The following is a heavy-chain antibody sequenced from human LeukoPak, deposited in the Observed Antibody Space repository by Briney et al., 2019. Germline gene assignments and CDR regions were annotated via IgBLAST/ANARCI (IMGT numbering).Heavy chain of an antibody. Sequence: GASVKVSCKASGYTFTGYYMHWVRQAPAQGLEWMGWINPNSGGTNYAQKFQGRVTMTRDTSISTAYMELSRLRSDDTAVYYCARDREDIVVVSAASTNWFDPWGRGTLVTVSS. D-gene: IGHD2-2*01. J-gene: IGHJ5*02. CDR2: INPNSGGT. CDR3: ARDREDIVVVSAASTNWFDP. CDR1: GYTFTGYY. V-gene: IGHV1-2*02.